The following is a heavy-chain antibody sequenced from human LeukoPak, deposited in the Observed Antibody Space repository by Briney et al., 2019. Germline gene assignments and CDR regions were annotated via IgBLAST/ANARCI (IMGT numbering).Heavy chain of an antibody. Sequence: PGGSLRLSCAASGFTFSSYSMNWVRQAPGKGLEWVAVISYVGGDKIYAESVKGRFTISRYNSNKRVFLQMNSLRGEDTAIYYCAKDRSSGPHYYYGMDVWGRGTTVIVSS. CDR3: AKDRSSGPHYYYGMDV. V-gene: IGHV3-30*18. CDR2: ISYVGGDK. CDR1: GFTFSSYS. J-gene: IGHJ6*02. D-gene: IGHD6-25*01.